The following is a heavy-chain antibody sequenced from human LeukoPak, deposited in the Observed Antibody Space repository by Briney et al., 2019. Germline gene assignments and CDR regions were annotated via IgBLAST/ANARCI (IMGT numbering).Heavy chain of an antibody. J-gene: IGHJ4*02. Sequence: SVKVSCKASGGTFSSYTISWVRQAPGQGLEWMGRIIPILGITNYAQKFQGRVTITADKSTSTAYMELSSLRSEDTAVYYCARGRSPYYDFWSGYSYWGQGTLVTVSS. V-gene: IGHV1-69*02. CDR2: IIPILGIT. CDR1: GGTFSSYT. D-gene: IGHD3-3*01. CDR3: ARGRSPYYDFWSGYSY.